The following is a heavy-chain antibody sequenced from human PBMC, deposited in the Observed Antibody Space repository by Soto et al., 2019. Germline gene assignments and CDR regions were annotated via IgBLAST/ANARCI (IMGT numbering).Heavy chain of an antibody. V-gene: IGHV3-7*05. CDR1: GFTFSSYW. CDR2: IKQDGSEK. CDR3: ARESPFIVVVVAATDRGAWFDP. D-gene: IGHD2-15*01. Sequence: GGSLRLSCAASGFTFSSYWMSWVRQAPGKGLEWVANIKQDGSEKYYVDSVKGRFTISRDNAKNSLYLQMNSLRAEDTAVYYCARESPFIVVVVAATDRGAWFDPWGQGTLVTVSS. J-gene: IGHJ5*02.